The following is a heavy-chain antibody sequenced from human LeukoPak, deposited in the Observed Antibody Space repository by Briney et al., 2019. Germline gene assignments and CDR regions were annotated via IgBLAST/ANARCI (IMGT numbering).Heavy chain of an antibody. Sequence: GGSLRLSCVASGFTFSSYWMSWVRQAPGKGLEWVANIKQDGSEKYYVDSVKGRFTISRDNAKNSLYLQMSSLRVEDTAVYYCARGDSSGWDFDYWGQGTLVTVSS. CDR3: ARGDSSGWDFDY. J-gene: IGHJ4*02. V-gene: IGHV3-7*01. D-gene: IGHD6-19*01. CDR2: IKQDGSEK. CDR1: GFTFSSYW.